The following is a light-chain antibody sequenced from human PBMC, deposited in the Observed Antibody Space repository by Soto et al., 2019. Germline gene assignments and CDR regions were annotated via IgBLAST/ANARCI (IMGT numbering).Light chain of an antibody. CDR1: SSDVGKYDY. J-gene: IGLJ1*01. Sequence: QSVLTQPPSASGSPGQSVTISCTGTSSDVGKYDYVSWFQHHPGKAPKLIIYEVSKRPSGVPDRFSGSKSGNTASLTISGLQAEDEADYYCCSYAGSYSLYVFGTGTKVTVL. CDR3: CSYAGSYSLYV. CDR2: EVS. V-gene: IGLV2-8*01.